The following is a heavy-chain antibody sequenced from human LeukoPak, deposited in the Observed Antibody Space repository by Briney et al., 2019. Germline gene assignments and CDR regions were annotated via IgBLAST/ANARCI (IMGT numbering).Heavy chain of an antibody. CDR3: ARDQNQGYCSGGSCYGSDY. Sequence: SETLSLTCTVSGGSISSYYWSWIRQPAGKGLEWIGRIYTSGSTNYNPSLRSRVTMSVDTSKNQFSLKLSSVTAADTAVYYCARDQNQGYCSGGSCYGSDYWGQGTLVTVSS. CDR2: IYTSGST. J-gene: IGHJ4*02. D-gene: IGHD2-15*01. CDR1: GGSISSYY. V-gene: IGHV4-4*07.